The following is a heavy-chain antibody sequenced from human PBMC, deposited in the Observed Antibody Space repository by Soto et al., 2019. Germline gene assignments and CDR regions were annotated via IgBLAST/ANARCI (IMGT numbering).Heavy chain of an antibody. CDR3: AAYSSPPDHFYDY. Sequence: ASVKVSCKASGYTFTGYYMHWVRQAPGQGLEWMGWINPNSGGTNYAQKFQGRVTITRDTSISTAYMELSRLRSDDTAVYYCAAYSSPPDHFYDYWGQGTLVTVSS. J-gene: IGHJ4*02. CDR1: GYTFTGYY. CDR2: INPNSGGT. V-gene: IGHV1-2*02. D-gene: IGHD6-13*01.